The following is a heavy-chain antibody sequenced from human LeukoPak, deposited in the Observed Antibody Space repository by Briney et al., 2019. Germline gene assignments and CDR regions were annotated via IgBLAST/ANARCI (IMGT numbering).Heavy chain of an antibody. Sequence: SETLSLTCAVYGGSFSGYYWSWIRQPPEKGLEWIGEINHSGSTNYNPSLKGRVTISVDTSKNQFSLKLSSVTAADTAVYYCARAETYYYGSGSFYFDYWGQGTLVTVSS. J-gene: IGHJ4*02. V-gene: IGHV4-34*01. CDR2: INHSGST. CDR1: GGSFSGYY. D-gene: IGHD3-10*01. CDR3: ARAETYYYGSGSFYFDY.